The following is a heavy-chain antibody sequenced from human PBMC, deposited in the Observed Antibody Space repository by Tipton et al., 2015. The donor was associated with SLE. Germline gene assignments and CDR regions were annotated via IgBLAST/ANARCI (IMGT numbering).Heavy chain of an antibody. J-gene: IGHJ4*02. Sequence: TLSLTCTVSGGSVSSSEYHWGWIRQPPGKGLEWIASIYYSGTTYYNSSLKSRVTMSVDPSKMQFSLNLNSVTAADTALYFCARGVAERLGLDFWGQGSLVTVSS. D-gene: IGHD6-19*01. V-gene: IGHV4-39*07. CDR1: GGSVSSSEYH. CDR3: ARGVAERLGLDF. CDR2: IYYSGTT.